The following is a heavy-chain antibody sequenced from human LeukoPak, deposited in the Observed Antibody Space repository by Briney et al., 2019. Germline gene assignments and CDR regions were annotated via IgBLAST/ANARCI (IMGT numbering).Heavy chain of an antibody. CDR1: GFTFSSYW. V-gene: IGHV3-74*01. J-gene: IGHJ4*02. D-gene: IGHD1-7*01. CDR2: INTDGSTT. CDR3: ARDFPRAGTTGY. Sequence: GGSLRLSCAASGFTFSSYWMHWVRQAPGKGLVWVSRINTDGSTTTYADSVKGRFTISRDNAKNTLYLQMNSLRAEDTAVYYCARDFPRAGTTGYWGQGTLVTVSS.